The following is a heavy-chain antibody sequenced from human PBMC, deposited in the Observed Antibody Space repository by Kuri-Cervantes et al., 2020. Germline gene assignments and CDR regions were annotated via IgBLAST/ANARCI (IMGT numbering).Heavy chain of an antibody. CDR2: TYYSGST. V-gene: IGHV4-59*01. D-gene: IGHD6-19*01. Sequence: ESLKISCTVSGGSISSYFWSWIRQSPGKGLEWIGYTYYSGSTNYNPSLQSRVTISVDTSKNQFSLKLNSVTAADTAVYYCARSIVVTEGVGDWFDPWGQGTLVTVSS. J-gene: IGHJ5*02. CDR3: ARSIVVTEGVGDWFDP. CDR1: GGSISSYF.